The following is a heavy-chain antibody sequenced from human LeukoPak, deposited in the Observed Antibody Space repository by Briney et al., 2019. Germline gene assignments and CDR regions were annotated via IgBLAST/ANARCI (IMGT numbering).Heavy chain of an antibody. D-gene: IGHD3-9*01. J-gene: IGHJ6*03. CDR3: ARDQYYDILTGYLHDYYYYYMDV. V-gene: IGHV1-69*13. CDR1: GGTFSSYA. CDR2: IIPIFGTA. Sequence: SVKVSCKASGGTFSSYAISWVRQALGQGLEWMGGIIPIFGTANYAQKFQGRVTITADESTSTAYMELSSLRSEDTAVYYCARDQYYDILTGYLHDYYYYYMDVWGKGTTVTVSS.